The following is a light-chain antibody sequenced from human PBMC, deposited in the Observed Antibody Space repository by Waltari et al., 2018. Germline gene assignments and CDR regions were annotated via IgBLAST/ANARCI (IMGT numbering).Light chain of an antibody. CDR1: QSISSW. Sequence: DIQMTQSPSTLSASVGDRATITCRASQSISSWLAWYQQKPGKAPKLLIYKASSLESGVPSRFSGSGSGTEFTLTISNLQPDDFASYYCQQYDSFLLTFGGGTKVEIK. CDR2: KAS. CDR3: QQYDSFLLT. J-gene: IGKJ4*01. V-gene: IGKV1-5*03.